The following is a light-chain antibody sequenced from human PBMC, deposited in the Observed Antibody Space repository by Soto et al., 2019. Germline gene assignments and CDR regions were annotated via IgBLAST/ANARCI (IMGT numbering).Light chain of an antibody. J-gene: IGKJ5*01. V-gene: IGKV3-11*01. Sequence: EIVLTRSPATLPLSPGERATLSCRASQSVSSSYLAWYQQKPGQAPRLLIYDASNRATGIPARFSGSGSGTDFTLTISSLEPEDFAVYYCQQRSNWITFGQGTRLEIK. CDR1: QSVSSSY. CDR3: QQRSNWIT. CDR2: DAS.